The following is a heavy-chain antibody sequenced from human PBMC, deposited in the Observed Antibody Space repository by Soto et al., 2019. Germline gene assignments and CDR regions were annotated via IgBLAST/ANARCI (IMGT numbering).Heavy chain of an antibody. CDR1: GYTLTELS. V-gene: IGHV1-24*01. Sequence: ASVKVSCKVSGYTLTELSMHWVRQAPRKGLEWMGGFDPEDGETIYAQKFQGRVTMTEDTSTDTAYMELSSLRSEDTAVYYCATGIAATGYYYYGMDVWGQGTTVTVSS. J-gene: IGHJ6*02. CDR2: FDPEDGET. CDR3: ATGIAATGYYYYGMDV. D-gene: IGHD6-13*01.